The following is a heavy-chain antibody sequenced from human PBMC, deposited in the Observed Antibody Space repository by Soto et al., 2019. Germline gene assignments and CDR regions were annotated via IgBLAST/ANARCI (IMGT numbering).Heavy chain of an antibody. D-gene: IGHD3-10*01. CDR3: AREAYYGSGSYLTPSPFFDY. V-gene: IGHV3-11*01. Sequence: PGESLKISCAASGFTFSDYYMSWIRQAPGKGLEWVSYISSSGSTIYYADSVKGRFTISRDNAKNSLYLQMNSLRAEDTAVYYCAREAYYGSGSYLTPSPFFDYWGQGTLVTVS. CDR1: GFTFSDYY. CDR2: ISSSGSTI. J-gene: IGHJ4*02.